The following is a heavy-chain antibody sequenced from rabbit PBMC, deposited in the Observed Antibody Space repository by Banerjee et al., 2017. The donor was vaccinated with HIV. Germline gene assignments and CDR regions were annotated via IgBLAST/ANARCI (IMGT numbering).Heavy chain of an antibody. CDR3: ARDLAGVTGWNFGL. Sequence: QEQLEESGGGLVKPEGSLTLTCKASGFSFSNNYVMCWVRQAPGKGLEWIACINSSSGNTVYARWAKGRFTISKTSSTTVTLQMTSLTAADTATYLCARDLAGVTGWNFGLWGPGTLVTVS. D-gene: IGHD4-1*01. CDR1: GFSFSNNYV. V-gene: IGHV1S45*01. J-gene: IGHJ4*01. CDR2: INSSSGNT.